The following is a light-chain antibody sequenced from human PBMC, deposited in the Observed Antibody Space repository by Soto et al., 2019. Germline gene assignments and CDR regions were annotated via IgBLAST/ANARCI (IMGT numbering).Light chain of an antibody. V-gene: IGKV1-39*01. J-gene: IGKJ4*01. CDR1: QSISSY. Sequence: DIQMTQSPSSLSASVGDRVTITFRASQSISSYLNWYQQKPGKATKLLIYAASSLQSGVPSRFSGSGSGTDFTLTILSLQPEEFATYYCQQSYITLLTLGGGTK. CDR3: QQSYITLLT. CDR2: AAS.